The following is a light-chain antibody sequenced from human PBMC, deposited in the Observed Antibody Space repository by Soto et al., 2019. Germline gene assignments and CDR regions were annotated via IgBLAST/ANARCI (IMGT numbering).Light chain of an antibody. Sequence: EIVLTQSPATLYLSPGERATLSCRASQSVSSYLAWYQQKPGQAPRLLIYDASNRATGIPARFSGSGSGTDFTLTISSLESEDFAVDYCQQRSNWLPYTFGQGTKLEIK. CDR1: QSVSSY. CDR2: DAS. CDR3: QQRSNWLPYT. V-gene: IGKV3-11*01. J-gene: IGKJ2*01.